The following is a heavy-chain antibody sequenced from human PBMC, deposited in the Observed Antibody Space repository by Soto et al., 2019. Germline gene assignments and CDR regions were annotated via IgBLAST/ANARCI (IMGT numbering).Heavy chain of an antibody. Sequence: GASVKVSCKASGYTFTSYAMHWVRQAPGQRLEWMGWINAGNGNTKYSQKSQGRVTITRDTSASTAYMELSSLRSEDTAVYYCARVILEYQLLFSPYFDYWGQGTLVTVSS. CDR2: INAGNGNT. J-gene: IGHJ4*02. CDR1: GYTFTSYA. D-gene: IGHD2-2*01. V-gene: IGHV1-3*01. CDR3: ARVILEYQLLFSPYFDY.